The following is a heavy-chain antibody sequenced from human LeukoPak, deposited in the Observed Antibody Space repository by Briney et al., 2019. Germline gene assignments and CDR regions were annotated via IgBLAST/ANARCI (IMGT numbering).Heavy chain of an antibody. CDR3: AKDYQSVGATIDY. J-gene: IGHJ4*02. Sequence: SGISWNSASIGYADSVKGRFTISRDNAKNSLYLQMNSLRAEDTALYYCAKDYQSVGATIDYWGQGTLVTVSS. D-gene: IGHD1-26*01. V-gene: IGHV3-9*01. CDR2: ISWNSASI.